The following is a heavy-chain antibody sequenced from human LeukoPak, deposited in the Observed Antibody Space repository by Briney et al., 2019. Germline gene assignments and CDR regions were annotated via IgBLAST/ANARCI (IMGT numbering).Heavy chain of an antibody. D-gene: IGHD5-12*01. CDR2: IDVDGNKK. CDR3: ARGRNIAL. Sequence: GGSLRLSCAASGFTFSNYWMNWVRQAPGKGLEWVANIDVDGNKKNYVDSVKGRFTISTDNVKNTLYLQTNSLRADDTAVYYCARGRNIALWGQGALVTVSS. V-gene: IGHV3-7*01. CDR1: GFTFSNYW. J-gene: IGHJ4*02.